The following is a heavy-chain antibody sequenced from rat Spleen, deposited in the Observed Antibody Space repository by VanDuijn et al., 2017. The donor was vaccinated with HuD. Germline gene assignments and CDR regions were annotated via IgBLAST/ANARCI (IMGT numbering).Heavy chain of an antibody. J-gene: IGHJ2*01. CDR1: GFSLTSYH. V-gene: IGHV2S13*01. CDR3: TRIXMYTTXX. CDR2: IWSGGNT. Sequence: QVQLKESGPGLVQPSQTLSLTCTVSGFSLTSYHVHWVRQSPGKGLEWMAVIWSGGNTDYNSALKSRLSISRDTSKIQVFLKXKSXKXEXXXIYXXTRIXMYTTXXWGQGVXXTVSS. D-gene: IGHD1-6*01.